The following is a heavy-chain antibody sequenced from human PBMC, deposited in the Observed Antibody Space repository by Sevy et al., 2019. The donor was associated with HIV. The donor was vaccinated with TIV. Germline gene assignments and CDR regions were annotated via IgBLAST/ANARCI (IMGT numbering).Heavy chain of an antibody. CDR1: GFIFSSYA. CDR3: ARGDRTTVVTPSDYYYYGMDV. V-gene: IGHV3-30-3*01. Sequence: GGSLRLSCSASGFIFSSYAMHWVRQAPGKGLEWVAVISNDGSNKYYADSVKGRFTISRDNSKNMLYLQVNSLRPEDTAVYYCARGDRTTVVTPSDYYYYGMDVWGQGTTVTVSS. D-gene: IGHD3-22*01. J-gene: IGHJ6*02. CDR2: ISNDGSNK.